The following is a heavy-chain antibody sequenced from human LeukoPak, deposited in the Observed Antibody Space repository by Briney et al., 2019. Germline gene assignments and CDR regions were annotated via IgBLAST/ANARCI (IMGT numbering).Heavy chain of an antibody. CDR2: ISSSSSYI. CDR1: GFTVSSNY. D-gene: IGHD3-10*01. CDR3: ACPGGSGSYYYYFDY. Sequence: PGGSLRLSCAASGFTVSSNYMSWVRQAPGKGLEWVSSISSSSSYIYYADSVKGRFTISRDNAKNSLYLQMNSLRAEDTAVYYCACPGGSGSYYYYFDYWGQGTLVTVSS. V-gene: IGHV3-21*01. J-gene: IGHJ4*02.